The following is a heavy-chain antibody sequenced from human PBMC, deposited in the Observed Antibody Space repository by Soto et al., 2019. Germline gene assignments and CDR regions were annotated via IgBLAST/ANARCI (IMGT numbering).Heavy chain of an antibody. CDR3: ARDYGDYFDF. D-gene: IGHD4-17*01. V-gene: IGHV4-59*01. CDR2: IYSSGST. CDR1: GGSISNYY. Sequence: SETLSLTCTVSGGSISNYYWNWIRQSPGKGLEWIGYIYSSGSTHYNPSLQNRVTISIDTSKNQVSLKVNSVTAADTAVYYCARDYGDYFDFWGQGTLVTVSS. J-gene: IGHJ4*02.